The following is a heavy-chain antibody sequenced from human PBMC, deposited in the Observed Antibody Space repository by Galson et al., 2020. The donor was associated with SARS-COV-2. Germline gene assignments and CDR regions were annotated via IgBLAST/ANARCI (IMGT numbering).Heavy chain of an antibody. CDR1: GYSFTSYW. Sequence: HGESLKISCKGSGYSFTSYWISWVRQMPGKGLEWMGKIDPSDSYTNYSPSFQGHVTISADKSISTAYLQWSSLKASDTAMYYCAASLHRHDILTGYNVYYYYGMDVWGQGTTVTVSS. J-gene: IGHJ6*02. D-gene: IGHD3-9*01. CDR3: AASLHRHDILTGYNVYYYYGMDV. CDR2: IDPSDSYT. V-gene: IGHV5-10-1*01.